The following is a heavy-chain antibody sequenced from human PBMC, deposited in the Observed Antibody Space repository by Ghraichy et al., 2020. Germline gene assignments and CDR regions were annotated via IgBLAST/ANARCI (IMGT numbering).Heavy chain of an antibody. J-gene: IGHJ6*02. Sequence: SQTLSLTCAISGDSVSSNSAAWNWIRQSPSRGLEWLGRTYYRSKWHNDYAISVKRRIIINPDTTKHQFSLQLKSVTPEDTAVYYCARLVCGSPDVWGQGTTVTVSS. CDR3: ARLVCGSPDV. V-gene: IGHV6-1*01. CDR2: TYYRSKWHN. D-gene: IGHD3-16*01. CDR1: GDSVSSNSAA.